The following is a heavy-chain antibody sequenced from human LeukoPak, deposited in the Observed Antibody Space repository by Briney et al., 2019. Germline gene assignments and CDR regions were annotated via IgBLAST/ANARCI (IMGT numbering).Heavy chain of an antibody. CDR1: GGSFSGYY. CDR2: INHSGST. D-gene: IGHD3-3*01. J-gene: IGHJ4*02. V-gene: IGHV4-34*01. Sequence: SETLSLTCAVYGGSFSGYYWSWIRQPPGKGLEWIGEINHSGSTYSNPSLKSRVTISVDTSKNQFSLKLSSVTAADTAVYYCARVMWEWFLDYWGQGTLVTVSS. CDR3: ARVMWEWFLDY.